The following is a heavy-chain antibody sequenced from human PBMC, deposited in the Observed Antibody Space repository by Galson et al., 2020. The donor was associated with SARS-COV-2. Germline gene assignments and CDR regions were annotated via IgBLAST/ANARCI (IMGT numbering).Heavy chain of an antibody. CDR1: GFMFNTFG. J-gene: IGHJ5*02. Sequence: GGSLRLSCEASGFMFNTFGIQWVRQAPGKGLEWVAFISFDGSNEYYADSVKGRFTVSRDNYKNTVYLQMNNVRAEDTAVYYCTRDRYCTTASCYNWLDPGGHGSLVTVAS. CDR2: ISFDGSNE. CDR3: TRDRYCTTASCYNWLDP. V-gene: IGHV3-33*01. D-gene: IGHD2-8*01.